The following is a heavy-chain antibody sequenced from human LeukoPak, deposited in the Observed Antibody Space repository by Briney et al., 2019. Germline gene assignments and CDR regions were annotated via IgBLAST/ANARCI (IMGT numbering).Heavy chain of an antibody. CDR3: ASSDPCRGLRYFDWLSELDY. V-gene: IGHV1-69*05. CDR2: IIPIFGTA. D-gene: IGHD3-9*01. Sequence: SVKVSCKASGGTFISYAISWVRQAPGQGLEWMGGIIPIFGTANYAQKFQGRVTITTDESTSTAYMELSSMRSEDTAVYYCASSDPCRGLRYFDWLSELDYWGQGTLVSVSS. CDR1: GGTFISYA. J-gene: IGHJ4*02.